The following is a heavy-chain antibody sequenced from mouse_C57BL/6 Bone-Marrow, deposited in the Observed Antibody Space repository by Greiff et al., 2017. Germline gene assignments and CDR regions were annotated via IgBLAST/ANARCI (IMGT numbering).Heavy chain of an antibody. D-gene: IGHD1-1*01. CDR1: GYTFTSYG. CDR2: IYPRSGNT. CDR3: ARYYGISSPWFAY. Sequence: QVQLQQSGAELARPGASVKLSCKASGYTFTSYGIRWVKQRTGQGLEWIGEIYPRSGNTYYNEKFKGKATLTADKASSTAYMELRSLTSEDSAVYFYARYYGISSPWFAYWGQGTLVTVSA. V-gene: IGHV1-81*01. J-gene: IGHJ3*01.